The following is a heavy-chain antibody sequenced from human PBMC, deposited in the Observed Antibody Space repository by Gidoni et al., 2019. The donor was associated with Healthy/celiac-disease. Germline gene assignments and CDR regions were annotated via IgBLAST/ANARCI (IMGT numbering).Heavy chain of an antibody. D-gene: IGHD5-18*01. CDR1: CCSSSSGGYY. CDR2: IYYSGST. Sequence: HVQLQESGPGLVKPSQTLSLTCTVSCCSSSSGGYYWSWIRQHPGKGLEWIGYIYYSGSTYYNPSLKRRVTISVDTSKNQVSLKLSSVTAADTAVYYCARDRIQLGFDYWGQGTLVTVSS. J-gene: IGHJ4*02. V-gene: IGHV4-31*03. CDR3: ARDRIQLGFDY.